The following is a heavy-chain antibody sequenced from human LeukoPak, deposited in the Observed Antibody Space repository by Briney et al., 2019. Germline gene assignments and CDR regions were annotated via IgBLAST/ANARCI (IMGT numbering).Heavy chain of an antibody. Sequence: PSETLSLTCAVYGGSFSGYYWSWIRQPPGKGLEWIGEINHSGSTNYNPSLKSRVTISVDTSKNQFSLKLSSVTAADTAVYYCVRGVDYVWGSYRLDYWGQGTLVTVSS. D-gene: IGHD3-16*02. CDR2: INHSGST. CDR3: VRGVDYVWGSYRLDY. V-gene: IGHV4-34*01. J-gene: IGHJ4*02. CDR1: GGSFSGYY.